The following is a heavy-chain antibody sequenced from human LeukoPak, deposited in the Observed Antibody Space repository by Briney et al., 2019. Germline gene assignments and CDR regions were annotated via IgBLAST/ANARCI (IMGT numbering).Heavy chain of an antibody. V-gene: IGHV1-18*01. J-gene: IGHJ4*02. D-gene: IGHD6-13*01. Sequence: GASVKVSCKASGYSFIGYDISWVRQAPGQGLEWMGWISGNTGNTDYSEKFQGRVTMTKDTSTTTAYLELRGLRSDDTAMYYCARDTSDSWYDIFGDYWGQGTLVTVSS. CDR3: ARDTSDSWYDIFGDY. CDR1: GYSFIGYD. CDR2: ISGNTGNT.